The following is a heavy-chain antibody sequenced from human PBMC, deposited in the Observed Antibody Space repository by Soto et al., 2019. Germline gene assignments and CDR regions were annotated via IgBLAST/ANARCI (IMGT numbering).Heavy chain of an antibody. Sequence: QVQLVESGGGVVQPGRSLRLSCAASGFTFSSYAMHWVRQAPGKGLEWVAVISYDGSNKYYADSVKGRFTISRDNSKNTLYLQMNSLRAEDTAVYYCARGGNGLAEPPFDYWGQGTLVTVSS. J-gene: IGHJ4*02. CDR2: ISYDGSNK. CDR3: ARGGNGLAEPPFDY. D-gene: IGHD2-8*01. CDR1: GFTFSSYA. V-gene: IGHV3-30-3*01.